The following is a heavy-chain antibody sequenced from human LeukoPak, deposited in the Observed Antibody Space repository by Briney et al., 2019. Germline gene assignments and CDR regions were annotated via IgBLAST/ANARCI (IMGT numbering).Heavy chain of an antibody. CDR3: ARDKIVGATYFDY. J-gene: IGHJ4*02. CDR2: IKQDGSKN. V-gene: IGHV3-7*01. CDR1: GFTFSTYW. D-gene: IGHD1-26*01. Sequence: PGGSLRLSCVASGFTFSTYWMSWVRQAPGKGLEWVANIKQDGSKNYYVESVKGRFTISRGNAKNSLYLQMNSLRVEDTAVYYCARDKIVGATYFDYWGQGTLVTVSS.